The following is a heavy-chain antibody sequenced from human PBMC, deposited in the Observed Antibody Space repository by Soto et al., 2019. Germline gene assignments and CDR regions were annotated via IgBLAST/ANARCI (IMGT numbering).Heavy chain of an antibody. CDR1: GFTFSSYA. D-gene: IGHD6-13*01. V-gene: IGHV3-23*01. J-gene: IGHJ4*01. CDR2: ISGSGGST. CDR3: AKVAAAAPGY. Sequence: EVQLFESGGGLVQPGGSLRLSCAASGFTFSSYAMCWVRQARGKGMEWVSAISGSGGSTYYADSVKGRFNISRDNSNHTLDLQMNSLRAEDTAVYYCAKVAAAAPGYWGHGTLVTASS.